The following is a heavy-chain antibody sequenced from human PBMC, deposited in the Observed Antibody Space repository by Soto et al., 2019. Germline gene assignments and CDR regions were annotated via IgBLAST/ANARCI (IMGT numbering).Heavy chain of an antibody. V-gene: IGHV3-11*01. CDR2: ISSSGSTI. CDR3: ARGTPLYVRAEWFGDAVDY. Sequence: QVQLVESGGGLVKPGGSLRLSCAASGFTFSDYYMSWIRQAPGKGLEWVSYISSSGSTIYYADSVKGRFTISRDNAKHSLYLQMNSLRAEDTAVYYCARGTPLYVRAEWFGDAVDYCGQGTLVTVSS. D-gene: IGHD3-3*01. J-gene: IGHJ4*02. CDR1: GFTFSDYY.